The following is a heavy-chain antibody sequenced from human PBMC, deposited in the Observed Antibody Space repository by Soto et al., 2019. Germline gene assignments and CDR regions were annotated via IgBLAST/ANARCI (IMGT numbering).Heavy chain of an antibody. V-gene: IGHV3-30*18. CDR3: AKVGLEGRARSKSGYSPFEY. CDR1: GSTFSTYG. J-gene: IGHJ4*02. CDR2: ISYDGSNK. Sequence: GGALTVVXAAPGSTFSTYGMHWVGQAPAKALESVALISYDGSNKYYADSVKGRFTISRDNSYNTLSPQLNSPRPQDPAPSYYAKVGLEGRARSKSGYSPFEYWDPGTLVTVST. D-gene: IGHD3-3*01.